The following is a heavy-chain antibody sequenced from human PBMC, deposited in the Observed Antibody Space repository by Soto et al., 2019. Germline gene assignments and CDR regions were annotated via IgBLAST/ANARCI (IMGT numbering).Heavy chain of an antibody. CDR2: IIPVFGTP. V-gene: IGHV1-69*12. J-gene: IGHJ3*02. CDR1: GATLNTFINYG. Sequence: QVQLVQSGAEVKKPGSSVKVSCQASGATLNTFINYGITWVRQAPGQGLEWMGGIIPVFGTPNYAQKFQGRSTISADESLRTAYLERSSLRFEDTAVYYCARGAATKIVVVMYDAFEIWGQGTMVTVSS. D-gene: IGHD3-22*01. CDR3: ARGAATKIVVVMYDAFEI.